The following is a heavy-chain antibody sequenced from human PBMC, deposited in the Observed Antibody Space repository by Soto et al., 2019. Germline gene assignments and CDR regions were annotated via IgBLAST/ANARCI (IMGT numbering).Heavy chain of an antibody. D-gene: IGHD3-10*01. CDR2: INAGNGNT. Sequence: QVQLVQSGAEVKKPGASVKVSCKASGYTFTSYAMHWVRQAPGQRLAWMGWINAGNGNTKYSQKFKGRVTITRDTSASTAYMELSSLRSEDTAVYYCAKARMVGGDYFDYWGQGTLVTVSS. V-gene: IGHV1-3*01. J-gene: IGHJ4*02. CDR3: AKARMVGGDYFDY. CDR1: GYTFTSYA.